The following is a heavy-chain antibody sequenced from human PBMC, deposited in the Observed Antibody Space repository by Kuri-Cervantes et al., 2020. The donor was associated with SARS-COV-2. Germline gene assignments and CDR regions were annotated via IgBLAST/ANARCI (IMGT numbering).Heavy chain of an antibody. Sequence: ASVKVSCKASGYTFTSYGISWVRQAPGQGLEWMGWITVYNGNTNYAQKFRGRVTVTTDISTNTAYMELRSLRSDDTAVYFCAKTRSYYYYMDVWGQGTTVTVS. CDR1: GYTFTSYG. J-gene: IGHJ6*02. CDR3: AKTRSYYYYMDV. V-gene: IGHV1-18*04. CDR2: ITVYNGNT. D-gene: IGHD4-11*01.